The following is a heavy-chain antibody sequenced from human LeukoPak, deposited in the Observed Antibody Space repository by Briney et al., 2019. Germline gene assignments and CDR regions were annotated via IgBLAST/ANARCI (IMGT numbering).Heavy chain of an antibody. Sequence: ASVKVSCKASGYTFTRYYMHWVRQAPGQGLEWMGWINPNSGGTNYAQKFQGRVTMTRDTSIYTAYMELIRLRSDDTAVFYCARGDCGTTNCQWVNWFDPWGQGTLVTVSS. CDR3: ARGDCGTTNCQWVNWFDP. CDR2: INPNSGGT. J-gene: IGHJ5*02. D-gene: IGHD2-2*01. V-gene: IGHV1-2*02. CDR1: GYTFTRYY.